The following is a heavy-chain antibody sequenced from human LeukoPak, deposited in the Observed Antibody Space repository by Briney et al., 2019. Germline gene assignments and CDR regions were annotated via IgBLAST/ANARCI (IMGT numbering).Heavy chain of an antibody. Sequence: PGGSLRLSCAASGFTFSSYGMHWVRQAPGKGLEWVAVIWYDGSNKYYADSVKGRFTISRDNSKNTLYLQMNSLRAEDTAVYYCATYMRGGVTDAGGDYWGQGTLVTVSS. CDR3: ATYMRGGVTDAGGDY. CDR2: IWYDGSNK. V-gene: IGHV3-33*01. J-gene: IGHJ4*02. CDR1: GFTFSSYG. D-gene: IGHD3-10*02.